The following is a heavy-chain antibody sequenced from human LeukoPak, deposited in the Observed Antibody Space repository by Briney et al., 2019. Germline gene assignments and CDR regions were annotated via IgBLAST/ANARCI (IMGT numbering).Heavy chain of an antibody. D-gene: IGHD3-9*01. CDR2: IDARGST. V-gene: IGHV4-4*09. CDR1: GFTFSSYA. Sequence: GSLRLSCAASGFTFSSYAMSWIRQPPGKGLEWIGYIDARGSTDYNPSLKSRVTISVDTSKNQFSLKLSSVTAADTAVYYCARRNYDILTGYYQGGHYYYYYTDVWGKGTTVTVSS. CDR3: ARRNYDILTGYYQGGHYYYYYTDV. J-gene: IGHJ6*03.